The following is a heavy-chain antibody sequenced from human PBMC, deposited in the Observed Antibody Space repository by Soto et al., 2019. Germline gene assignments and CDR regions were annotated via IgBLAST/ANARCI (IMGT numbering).Heavy chain of an antibody. J-gene: IGHJ6*02. CDR3: ARDRIAAAGALYYYYGMHF. V-gene: IGHV3-53*01. Sequence: GVLRVSLPGSWFTLSSHYMFYVRQAPGNGLGLVSAIYSGGSTYYADSVKRRFTIPRDNSKNTLHLQMNRRRAEDTAVYYCARDRIAAAGALYYYYGMHFWGQWTPVTVS. D-gene: IGHD6-13*01. CDR1: WFTLSSHY. CDR2: IYSGGST.